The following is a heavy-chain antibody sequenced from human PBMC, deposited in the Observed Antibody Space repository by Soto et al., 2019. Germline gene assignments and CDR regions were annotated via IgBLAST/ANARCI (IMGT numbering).Heavy chain of an antibody. D-gene: IGHD5-18*01. CDR1: GFTFSSHS. J-gene: IGHJ3*01. Sequence: EVQLVESGGGLVKPGGSLRLSCAVSGFTFSSHSMNWVRQAPGKGLECVSSISSSDTYIHYADSVKGRFIISRDDATSSLYLQMNSIRVDDTAVYYCARDRYIVYAGEHGLDVWGQGTMVTVSS. CDR3: ARDRYIVYAGEHGLDV. CDR2: ISSSDTYI. V-gene: IGHV3-21*01.